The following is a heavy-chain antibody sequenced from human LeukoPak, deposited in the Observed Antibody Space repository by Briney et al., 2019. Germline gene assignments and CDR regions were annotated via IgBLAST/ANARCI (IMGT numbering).Heavy chain of an antibody. CDR1: GFTFSSYA. CDR2: IKQDGSKK. J-gene: IGHJ4*02. V-gene: IGHV3-7*04. D-gene: IGHD5-24*01. Sequence: GGSLRLSCAASGFTFSSYAMSWVRQAPGKGLEWVTNIKQDGSKKSYVDSVKGRFTISRDNAKNSLYLQMNSLRAEDTAIYYCTRVGYIDEGIDYWGQGTLVTVSS. CDR3: TRVGYIDEGIDY.